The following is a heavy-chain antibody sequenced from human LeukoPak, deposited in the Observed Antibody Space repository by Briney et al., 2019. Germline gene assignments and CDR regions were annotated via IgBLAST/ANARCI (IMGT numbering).Heavy chain of an antibody. CDR3: ARGNRPDIVVVTDHFDY. CDR1: GGSFGGYY. Sequence: SETLSLTCAVYGGSFGGYYWSWIRQPPGKGLEWIGEINHSGSTNYNPSLKSRVTISVDTSKNQFSLKLSSVTAADTAVYYCARGNRPDIVVVTDHFDYWGQGTLVTVSS. J-gene: IGHJ4*02. CDR2: INHSGST. V-gene: IGHV4-34*01. D-gene: IGHD2-21*02.